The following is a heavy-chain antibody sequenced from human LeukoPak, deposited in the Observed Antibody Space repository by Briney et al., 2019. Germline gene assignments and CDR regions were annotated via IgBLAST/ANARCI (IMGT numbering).Heavy chain of an antibody. CDR1: GFTFDDYA. Sequence: SLRLSCAASGFTFDDYAMHWVRQAPGKGLEWVSGISWNSGSIGYADSVKGRFTISRDNAMNSLYLQMNSLRAEDTAVYYCARDWGGYCSSTSCYSHMDVWGKGTTVTVSS. CDR2: ISWNSGSI. V-gene: IGHV3-9*01. D-gene: IGHD2-2*01. CDR3: ARDWGGYCSSTSCYSHMDV. J-gene: IGHJ6*03.